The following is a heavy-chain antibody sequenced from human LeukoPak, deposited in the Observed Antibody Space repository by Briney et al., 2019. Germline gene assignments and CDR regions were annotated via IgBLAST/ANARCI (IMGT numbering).Heavy chain of an antibody. Sequence: GESLKISCKGSGYSFTSYWLGWVRQMPGKGLEWMGIIYPGDSDTRYSPSFQGQVTISADKSISTAYLQWSSLKASDTAMYYCARHRVYYDSSGYYFPAAFDIWGQGTMVTVSS. CDR2: IYPGDSDT. D-gene: IGHD3-22*01. CDR1: GYSFTSYW. J-gene: IGHJ3*02. V-gene: IGHV5-51*01. CDR3: ARHRVYYDSSGYYFPAAFDI.